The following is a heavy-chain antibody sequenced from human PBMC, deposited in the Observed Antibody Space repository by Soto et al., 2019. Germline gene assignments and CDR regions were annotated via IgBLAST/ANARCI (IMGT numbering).Heavy chain of an antibody. D-gene: IGHD3-22*01. V-gene: IGHV1-69*01. Sequence: QVQLIQSEAEVKKPGSSVRFSCTASGGIFGSHGFSWVRQAPGQRLEWVGGFIPIFRALTYTEKFQARVRIAADESTNTVYLDLSSLTSEDTAVYYCVRDRRIYYSDPHDEFVASDYEVWGQGTMVSVSS. CDR1: GGIFGSHG. CDR3: VRDRRIYYSDPHDEFVASDYEV. CDR2: FIPIFRAL. J-gene: IGHJ3*01.